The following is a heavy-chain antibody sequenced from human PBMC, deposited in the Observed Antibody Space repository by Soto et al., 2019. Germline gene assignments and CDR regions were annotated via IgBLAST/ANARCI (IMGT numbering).Heavy chain of an antibody. CDR1: GFTYDDYD. D-gene: IGHD1-26*01. CDR3: SKGRGGSYGGDAFDY. J-gene: IGHJ4*02. CDR2: ISWNSGRT. Sequence: EVQLVESGGGLVQPGRSLRLSCAASGFTYDDYDMPWVRQAPGEGLEWVSDISWNSGRTAYEESVKGRFTIPRDKAKNPLYLQMNSQRAEDTALDHCSKGRGGSYGGDAFDYWGQGTLVTVSS. V-gene: IGHV3-9*01.